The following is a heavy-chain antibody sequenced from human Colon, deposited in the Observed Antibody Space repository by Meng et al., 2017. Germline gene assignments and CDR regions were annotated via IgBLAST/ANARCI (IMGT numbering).Heavy chain of an antibody. V-gene: IGHV4-39*07. Sequence: SETLSLTCTVSGGSISSSSYYWGWIRQPPGKGLAWIGSIYYSGSTCYNPSLKSRVTISVDTSKNHFSLKLSSVTAADPAVYYCARGRGGSTDYWGQGTLVTVSS. CDR2: IYYSGST. D-gene: IGHD3-10*01. CDR1: GGSISSSSYY. J-gene: IGHJ4*02. CDR3: ARGRGGSTDY.